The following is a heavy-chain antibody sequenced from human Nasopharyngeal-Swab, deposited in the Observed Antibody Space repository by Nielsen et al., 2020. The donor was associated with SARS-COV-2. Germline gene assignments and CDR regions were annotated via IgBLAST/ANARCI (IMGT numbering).Heavy chain of an antibody. CDR1: GFTFSDYY. J-gene: IGHJ5*02. Sequence: GESLKISCAASGFTFSDYYVSWIRQAPGKGLEWVSYISSSGSTIYYADSVKGRFTISRDNAKNSLYLQMNSLRAEDTAVYYCARDGVSRDIVVVPAASNWFDPWGQGTLVTVSS. CDR2: ISSSGSTI. CDR3: ARDGVSRDIVVVPAASNWFDP. D-gene: IGHD2-2*01. V-gene: IGHV3-11*01.